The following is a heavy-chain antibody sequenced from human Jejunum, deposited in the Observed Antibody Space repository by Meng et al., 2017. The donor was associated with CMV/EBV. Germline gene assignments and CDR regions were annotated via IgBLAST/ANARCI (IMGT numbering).Heavy chain of an antibody. CDR2: MYNTETS. Sequence: VSGGSLSSAGSYWTWLRQHPEKGLEWIGYMYNTETSYYNPSLKSRSTISGDTSKNQFSLRLTSVTAADTAVYYCARRGDVNGFEPWGQGTLVTVSS. V-gene: IGHV4-31*02. CDR3: ARRGDVNGFEP. D-gene: IGHD3-10*01. J-gene: IGHJ5*02. CDR1: GGSLSSAGSY.